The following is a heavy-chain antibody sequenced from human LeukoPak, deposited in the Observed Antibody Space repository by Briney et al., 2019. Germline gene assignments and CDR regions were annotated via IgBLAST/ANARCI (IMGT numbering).Heavy chain of an antibody. V-gene: IGHV4-34*01. Sequence: PSETLSLTCAVYGGSFSGYYWSWIRQPPGKGLEWIGEINHSGSTNYNPSLKSRVTISVDTSKNQFSLKPSSVTAADTAVYYCARVRSLFDYWGQGTLVTVSS. D-gene: IGHD1-14*01. CDR1: GGSFSGYY. CDR2: INHSGST. CDR3: ARVRSLFDY. J-gene: IGHJ4*02.